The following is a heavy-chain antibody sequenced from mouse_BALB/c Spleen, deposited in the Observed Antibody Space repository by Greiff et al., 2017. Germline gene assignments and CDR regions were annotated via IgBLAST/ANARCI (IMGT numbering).Heavy chain of an antibody. CDR1: GYTFTSYW. V-gene: IGHV1-5*01. CDR3: TRSEVYDVGWFAY. CDR2: IYPGNSDT. Sequence: VQLKQSGTVLARPGASVKMSCKASGYTFTSYWMHWVKQRPGKGLEWIGAIYPGNSDTSYNQKFKGKAKLTAVTSTSTAYLELSSLTNEDSAFYYCTRSEVYDVGWFAYWGQGTLVTVSA. D-gene: IGHD2-12*01. J-gene: IGHJ3*01.